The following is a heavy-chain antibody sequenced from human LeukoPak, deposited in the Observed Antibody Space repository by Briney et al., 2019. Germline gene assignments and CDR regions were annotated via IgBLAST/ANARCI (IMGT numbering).Heavy chain of an antibody. J-gene: IGHJ4*02. CDR3: ARARVPAAMAIYY. CDR1: GFTVSSNY. Sequence: PGGSLRLSCAASGFTVSSNYMSWVRQAPGKGLEWVSIIYSDDTTAYADSVKGRFTISRDNSKNTLYLQLNNLRAEDTAVYYCARARVPAAMAIYYSGQGTLVTVSS. CDR2: IYSDDTT. V-gene: IGHV3-53*01. D-gene: IGHD2-2*01.